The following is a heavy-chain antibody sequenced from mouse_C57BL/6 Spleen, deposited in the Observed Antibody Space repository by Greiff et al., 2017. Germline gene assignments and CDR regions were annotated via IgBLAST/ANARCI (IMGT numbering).Heavy chain of an antibody. CDR2: IHPNSGST. CDR3: ARRGYSNYEGFAY. D-gene: IGHD2-5*01. J-gene: IGHJ3*01. CDR1: GYTFTSYW. Sequence: QVQLQQPGAELVKPGASVKLSCKASGYTFTSYWMHWVKQRPGQGLEWIGMIHPNSGSTNYNEKFKSKATLTVDKSSSTAYMQLSSLTSEDSAVYYCARRGYSNYEGFAYWGQGTLVTVSA. V-gene: IGHV1-64*01.